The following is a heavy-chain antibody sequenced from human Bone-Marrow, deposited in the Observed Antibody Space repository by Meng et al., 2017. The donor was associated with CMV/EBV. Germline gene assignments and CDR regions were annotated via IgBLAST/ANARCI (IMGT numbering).Heavy chain of an antibody. Sequence: ASVKVSCKASGYTFTGYYIHRVRQAPGQGLEWMGWINPNSGGSDCAQKFQGRVTMTRDTSISTVSMELSSLRSDDTAVYYCAREYEYSGSYMDDAFDIWGQGTMVTVSS. CDR2: INPNSGGS. J-gene: IGHJ3*02. CDR1: GYTFTGYY. CDR3: AREYEYSGSYMDDAFDI. D-gene: IGHD3-3*01. V-gene: IGHV1-2*02.